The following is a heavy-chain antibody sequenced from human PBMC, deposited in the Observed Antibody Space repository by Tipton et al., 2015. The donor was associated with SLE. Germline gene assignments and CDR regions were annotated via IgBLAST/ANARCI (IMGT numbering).Heavy chain of an antibody. V-gene: IGHV1-46*01. CDR3: ARDPGDQMPVPFDF. D-gene: IGHD2-2*01. CDR2: IKPDNSRT. J-gene: IGHJ4*02. Sequence: QLVQSGAEVKKPGASVKVSCKTSGCTFTSHLVHWVRQTPGQGLEWMGVIKPDNSRTDYARKFQGRVTMTRDTSTSTVYMTVSNLRSEDTAVYFCARDPGDQMPVPFDFWGQGTLVTVSS. CDR1: GCTFTSHL.